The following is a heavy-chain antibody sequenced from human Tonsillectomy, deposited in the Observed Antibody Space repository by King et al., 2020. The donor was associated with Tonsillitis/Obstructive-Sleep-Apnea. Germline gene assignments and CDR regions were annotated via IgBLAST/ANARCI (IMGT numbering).Heavy chain of an antibody. CDR2: IYIVGST. Sequence: VQLVESGGGLVQPGGSLRLSCAASGFTVSSNYMSCVRQAPGKWLEWVSVIYIVGSTYYADSGKGRFTISRDNSKNTLYLQMNSLRAEDTAVYYCARLHYGDYVPFYYYYYYMDVWGKGTTVTVSS. J-gene: IGHJ6*03. CDR3: ARLHYGDYVPFYYYYYYMDV. D-gene: IGHD4-17*01. CDR1: GFTVSSNY. V-gene: IGHV3-66*04.